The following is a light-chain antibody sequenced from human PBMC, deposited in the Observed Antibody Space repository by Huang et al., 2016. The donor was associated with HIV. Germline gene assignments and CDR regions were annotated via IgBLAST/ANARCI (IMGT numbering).Light chain of an antibody. CDR2: DAS. V-gene: IGKV3-15*01. Sequence: EIVMTQSPATLSVSPGERATLSCRASQSVSRNLAWFQQKPGQAPRLLLYDASTRTPGIPARFSGSGSGTDFTLAISSLQSEDFVVYYCQQYSDWPRTFGPGTKVDIK. CDR3: QQYSDWPRT. CDR1: QSVSRN. J-gene: IGKJ3*01.